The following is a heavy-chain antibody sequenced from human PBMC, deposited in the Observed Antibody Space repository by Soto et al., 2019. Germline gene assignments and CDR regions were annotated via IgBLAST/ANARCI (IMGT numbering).Heavy chain of an antibody. V-gene: IGHV4-38-2*01. D-gene: IGHD6-13*01. CDR2: IYHSGST. J-gene: IGHJ5*02. CDR3: GAAAGTNWFDP. CDR1: GYSISSGYY. Sequence: ETLSLTCAVSGYSISSGYYWGWIRQPPGKGLEWIGSIYHSGSTYYNPSLKSRVTISVDTSKNQFSLKLSSVTAADTAVYYCGAAAGTNWFDPWGQGTLVTVSS.